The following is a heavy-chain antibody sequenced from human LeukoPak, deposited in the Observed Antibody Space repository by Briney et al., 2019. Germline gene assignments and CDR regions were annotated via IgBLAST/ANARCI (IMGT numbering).Heavy chain of an antibody. CDR1: GGSISSGDYY. CDR3: ARLDLFMGHKFNWFDP. J-gene: IGHJ5*02. CDR2: IYYSGTT. D-gene: IGHD2-21*01. V-gene: IGHV4-30-4*01. Sequence: SETLSLTCTVSGGSISSGDYYWSWIRQPPGKGLEWIGYIYYSGTTYYNPSLKSRVTISVDTSKNQFSLKLSSVTAADTAVYYCARLDLFMGHKFNWFDPWGQGTLVTVSS.